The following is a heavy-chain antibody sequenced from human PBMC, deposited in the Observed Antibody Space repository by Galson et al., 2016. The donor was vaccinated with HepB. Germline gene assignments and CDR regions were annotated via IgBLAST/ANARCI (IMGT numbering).Heavy chain of an antibody. D-gene: IGHD3-22*01. CDR2: ISSSSSTI. J-gene: IGHJ6*02. V-gene: IGHV3-48*02. CDR1: GFTFSSYS. CDR3: ARVGYYYDSSGYYYYYYGMDV. Sequence: LRLSCAASGFTFSSYSMNWVRQAPGKGLEWVSYISSSSSTIYYADSVKGRFTISRDNAKNSLYLQMNSLRDEDTAVYYCARVGYYYDSSGYYYYYYGMDVWGQGTTVTVSS.